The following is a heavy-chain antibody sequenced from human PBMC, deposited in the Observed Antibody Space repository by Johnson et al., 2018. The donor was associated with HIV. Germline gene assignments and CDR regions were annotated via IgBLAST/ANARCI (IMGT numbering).Heavy chain of an antibody. V-gene: IGHV3-7*03. D-gene: IGHD1-1*01. CDR2: IKQDGSNK. Sequence: VQLMESGGGLVQPGGSLRLSCAASGFTFSTYWMSWVRQAPGKGLEWVANIKQDGSNKYYADSGKGRFTISRDNAKNSLYLQMNSLRAEDAAVYYCVRHTNWAFDFWGQGTMVTVSS. J-gene: IGHJ3*01. CDR3: VRHTNWAFDF. CDR1: GFTFSTYW.